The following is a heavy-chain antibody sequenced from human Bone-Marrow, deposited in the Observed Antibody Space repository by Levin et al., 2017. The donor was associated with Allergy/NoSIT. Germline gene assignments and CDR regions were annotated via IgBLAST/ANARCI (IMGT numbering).Heavy chain of an antibody. Sequence: ASVKVSCMASGYTFTDYYMHWVRQAPGQGLEWMGWISPDSGGTDYAQKFQGRVTMTRDTSISTVYMELTNLRSDDTAVYYCARDVGPYVNKFVYWGQGTLVTVSS. V-gene: IGHV1-2*02. D-gene: IGHD1-26*01. CDR2: ISPDSGGT. J-gene: IGHJ4*02. CDR3: ARDVGPYVNKFVY. CDR1: GYTFTDYY.